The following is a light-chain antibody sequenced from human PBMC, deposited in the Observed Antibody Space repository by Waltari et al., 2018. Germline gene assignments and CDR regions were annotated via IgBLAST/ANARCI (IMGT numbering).Light chain of an antibody. CDR2: GAS. CDR1: QSVSRN. CDR3: QQYNNWHPYT. V-gene: IGKV3-15*01. J-gene: IGKJ2*01. Sequence: EVVMTQSPGIVSASPGERATLSCRASQSVSRNVAWYQQKPGQAPRLLIYGASTRAAGIPARFSGSGSGTEFTLTISSLQSEDFAVYYCQQYNNWHPYTFGQGAKLEIK.